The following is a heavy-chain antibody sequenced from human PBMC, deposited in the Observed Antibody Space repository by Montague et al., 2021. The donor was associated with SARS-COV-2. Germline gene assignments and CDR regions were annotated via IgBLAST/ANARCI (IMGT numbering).Heavy chain of an antibody. Sequence: SETLSLTCAVYSGSFSGYYWSWIRQPPGKGLEWIGEINDSGSTYYNPSLKGRVTVSVDTSKNQFSLKLSSVTAADTAVYYCARGRAARSITIFGVVNPAIRYYYYMDVWGKGTTVTVSS. V-gene: IGHV4-34*01. CDR2: INDSGST. J-gene: IGHJ6*03. CDR3: ARGRAARSITIFGVVNPAIRYYYYMDV. D-gene: IGHD3-3*01. CDR1: SGSFSGYY.